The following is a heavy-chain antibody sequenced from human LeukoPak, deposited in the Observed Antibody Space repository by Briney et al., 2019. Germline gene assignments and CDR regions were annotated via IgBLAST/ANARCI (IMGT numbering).Heavy chain of an antibody. D-gene: IGHD2-2*02. CDR1: GFTFSSYS. CDR3: ARESTYCSSTSCYTDGKNSP. CDR2: ISSSSSYI. Sequence: GGSLRLSCAASGFTFSSYSMNWVRQAPGKGLEWVSSISSSSSYIYYADSVKGRFTISRDNAKNSLYLQMNSLRAEDTAVYYCARESTYCSSTSCYTDGKNSPWGQGTLVTVSS. V-gene: IGHV3-21*01. J-gene: IGHJ4*02.